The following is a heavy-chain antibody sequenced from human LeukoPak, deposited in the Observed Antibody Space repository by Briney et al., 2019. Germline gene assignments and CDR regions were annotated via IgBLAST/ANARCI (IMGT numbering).Heavy chain of an antibody. V-gene: IGHV4-34*01. J-gene: IGHJ4*02. CDR3: ARDPNSRDLKNDS. D-gene: IGHD3/OR15-3a*01. Sequence: SETLSLTCAVYGGSFSGYYWSWIRQPPGKGLEWIGEINHSGSTNYNPSLKSRVTISVDTSKNQFSLKLRSVTAADTAVYYCARDPNSRDLKNDSWGQGTLVTVSS. CDR1: GGSFSGYY. CDR2: INHSGST.